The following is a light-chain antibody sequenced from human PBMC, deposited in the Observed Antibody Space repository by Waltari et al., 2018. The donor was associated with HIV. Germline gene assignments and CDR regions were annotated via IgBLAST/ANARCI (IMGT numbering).Light chain of an antibody. Sequence: QSALTQPASVSGSPGQSVTISCPGTTDDFLSPNFFSWYRHRPGTAPKLIIYEVNNRPSVISNRFSGSKSGHTASLTISGLQPDDEGDYFCTSYTDSNSFVFGGGT. J-gene: IGLJ7*01. V-gene: IGLV2-14*01. CDR3: TSYTDSNSFV. CDR1: TDDFLSPNF. CDR2: EVN.